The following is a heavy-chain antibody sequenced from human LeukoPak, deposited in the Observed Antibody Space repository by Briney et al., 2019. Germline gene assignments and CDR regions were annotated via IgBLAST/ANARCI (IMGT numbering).Heavy chain of an antibody. CDR2: IYTSGST. CDR3: ARADTYYYDSSGHYYMDV. J-gene: IGHJ6*03. CDR1: GGSISSYY. Sequence: SETLSLTCTVSGGSISSYYWSWIRQPAGKGLEWIGCIYTSGSTNYNPSLKSRVAMSVDTSKNQFSLKLSSVTAADTAVYYCARADTYYYDSSGHYYMDVWGKGTTVIVSS. D-gene: IGHD3-22*01. V-gene: IGHV4-4*07.